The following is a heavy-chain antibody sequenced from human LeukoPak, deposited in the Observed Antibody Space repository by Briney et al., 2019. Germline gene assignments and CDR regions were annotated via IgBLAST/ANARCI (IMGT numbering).Heavy chain of an antibody. Sequence: GGSLRLSCAASGFTFSSYSMNWVRQAPGKGLEWVSSISSSSSYIYYADSVKGRFTISRDNSKNTLYLQMNSLRAEDTAVYYCAKGYYDSSGYLHAFDIWGQGTMVTVSS. J-gene: IGHJ3*02. D-gene: IGHD3-22*01. CDR1: GFTFSSYS. CDR3: AKGYYDSSGYLHAFDI. CDR2: ISSSSSYI. V-gene: IGHV3-21*01.